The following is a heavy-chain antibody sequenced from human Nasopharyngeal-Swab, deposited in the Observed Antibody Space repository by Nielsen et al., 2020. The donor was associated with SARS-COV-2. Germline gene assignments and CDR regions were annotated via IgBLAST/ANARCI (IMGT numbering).Heavy chain of an antibody. CDR3: VIAGAGNNGMDV. J-gene: IGHJ6*02. D-gene: IGHD6-13*01. V-gene: IGHV3-11*04. Sequence: GESLKISCAASGFTFSDYYMSWIRQAPGKGLEWVSYISSSGSTIYYADSVKGRFTISRDNAKNSLYLQMNSLRAEDTAVYYCVIAGAGNNGMDVWGQGTTVTVSS. CDR2: ISSSGSTI. CDR1: GFTFSDYY.